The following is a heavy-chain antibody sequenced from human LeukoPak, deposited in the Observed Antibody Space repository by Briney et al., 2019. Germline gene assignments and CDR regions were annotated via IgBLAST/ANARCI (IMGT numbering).Heavy chain of an antibody. V-gene: IGHV3-21*01. Sequence: GGSLRLSCAASGFTFSSYSMNWVRQAPGKGLEWVSSIISSSSYIYYADSVKGRFTISRDNAKNSLYLQMNSLRAEDTAVYYCARGRPPNIVVVPAAIMLDYYYYMDVWGKGTTVTVSS. CDR1: GFTFSSYS. J-gene: IGHJ6*03. D-gene: IGHD2-2*02. CDR3: ARGRPPNIVVVPAAIMLDYYYYMDV. CDR2: IISSSSYI.